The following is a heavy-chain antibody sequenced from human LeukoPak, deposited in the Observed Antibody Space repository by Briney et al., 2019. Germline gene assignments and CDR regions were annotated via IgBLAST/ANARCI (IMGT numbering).Heavy chain of an antibody. CDR3: ARDWEGGTYYPAKDPCDI. J-gene: IGHJ3*02. D-gene: IGHD1-26*01. CDR2: ISSNSSTI. V-gene: IGHV3-48*04. Sequence: GGSLRLSCAASGFTFRGYSMNWVRQAPGKGLEWVSYISSNSSTIYYADSVKGRFTISRDNAKNSLYLQMNSLRAEDTAVYYCARDWEGGTYYPAKDPCDIWGQGTIVTVSS. CDR1: GFTFRGYS.